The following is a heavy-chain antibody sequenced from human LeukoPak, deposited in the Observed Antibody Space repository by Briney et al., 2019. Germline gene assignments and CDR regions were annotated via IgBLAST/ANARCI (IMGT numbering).Heavy chain of an antibody. CDR1: GFTFGDYA. CDR2: IRSKAYGGTT. Sequence: GGSLRRSCTASGFTFGDYAMSWVRQAPGKGLEWVGFIRSKAYGGTTEYAASVKGRFTISRDDSKSIAYLQMNSLKTEDTAVYYCTRDQGSGYYPYYFDYWGQGTLVTVSS. CDR3: TRDQGSGYYPYYFDY. D-gene: IGHD3-22*01. J-gene: IGHJ4*02. V-gene: IGHV3-49*04.